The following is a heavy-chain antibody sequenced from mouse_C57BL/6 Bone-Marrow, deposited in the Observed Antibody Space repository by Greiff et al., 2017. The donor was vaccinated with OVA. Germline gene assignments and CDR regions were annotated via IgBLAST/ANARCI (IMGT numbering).Heavy chain of an antibody. CDR1: GFSFNTYA. CDR2: IRSKSNNYAT. J-gene: IGHJ3*01. CDR3: VRHWGDAWFAY. Sequence: EVKLVESGGGLVQPKGSLKLSCAASGFSFNTYAMNWVRQAPGKGLEWVARIRSKSNNYATYYADSVKDRFTISRDDSESMLYLQMNNLKTEDTAMYYCVRHWGDAWFAYWGQGTLVTVSA. V-gene: IGHV10-1*01.